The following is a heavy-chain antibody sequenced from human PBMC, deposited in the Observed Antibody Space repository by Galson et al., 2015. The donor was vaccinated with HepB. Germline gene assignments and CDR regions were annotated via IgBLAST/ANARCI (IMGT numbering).Heavy chain of an antibody. V-gene: IGHV3-23*01. D-gene: IGHD6-13*01. CDR3: AKQALIAATACFEH. CDR1: GFTFSSYF. J-gene: IGHJ1*01. CDR2: ISGSGSST. Sequence: LRLSCAASGFTFSSYFMSWVRQAPGKGLEWVSSISGSGSSTYYADSVKGRFAISRGNFKNTLYLQMNSLRAEDTAVYYCAKQALIAATACFEHWGQGTLVTVSS.